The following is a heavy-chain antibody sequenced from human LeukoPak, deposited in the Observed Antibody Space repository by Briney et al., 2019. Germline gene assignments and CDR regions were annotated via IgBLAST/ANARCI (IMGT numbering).Heavy chain of an antibody. D-gene: IGHD2-15*01. CDR2: ISSSSSTI. CDR1: GFTFSSYE. V-gene: IGHV3-48*01. J-gene: IGHJ3*02. Sequence: QSGGSLRLSCAASGFTFSSYEMNWVRQAPGKGLEWVSYISSSSSTIYYADSVKGRFTISRDNAKNSLYLQMNSLRAEDTAVYYCARDYVVVAATPYSSDAFDIWGQGTMVTVSS. CDR3: ARDYVVVAATPYSSDAFDI.